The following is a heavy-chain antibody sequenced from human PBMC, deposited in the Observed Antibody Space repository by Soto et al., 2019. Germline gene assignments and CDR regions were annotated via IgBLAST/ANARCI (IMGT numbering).Heavy chain of an antibody. CDR3: ARRYYGSGSYDY. D-gene: IGHD3-10*01. Sequence: QVQLQQWGAGLLKPSETLSLTCAVYGGSFSGYYWSWIRQPPGKGLEWIGEISHSGSTNYNPSLKSRVTISVDTSKNQFYLKLSAVTAADTAVYYCARRYYGSGSYDYWGQGTLVTVSS. J-gene: IGHJ4*02. CDR1: GGSFSGYY. CDR2: ISHSGST. V-gene: IGHV4-34*01.